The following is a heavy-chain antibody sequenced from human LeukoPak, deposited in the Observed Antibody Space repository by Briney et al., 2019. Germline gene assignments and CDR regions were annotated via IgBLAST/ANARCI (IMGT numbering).Heavy chain of an antibody. CDR2: IYHNEST. D-gene: IGHD5-12*01. J-gene: IGHJ5*02. CDR3: ARDGGYDNWFDP. CDR1: GGSISSSNW. Sequence: SETLSLTCAVSGGSISSSNWWSWVRQPPGKGLEWIGEIYHNESTNYNPSLKSRVTIAVDKSKNQFSLKLSSVTAADTAVYYCARDGGYDNWFDPWGQGTLVTVSS. V-gene: IGHV4-4*02.